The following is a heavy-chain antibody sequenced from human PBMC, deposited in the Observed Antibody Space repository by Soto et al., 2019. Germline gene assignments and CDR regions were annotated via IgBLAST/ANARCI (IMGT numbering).Heavy chain of an antibody. J-gene: IGHJ3*02. D-gene: IGHD2-2*01. Sequence: EVHLVESGGGLVQPGGSLRLSCAASGFIFSNHWMSWVRQAPGKGLEWVANIKPGGSVTYYVDSMKGRFTVSRDNAKNTLYLQMNSLRVEDTALYYCAREILVPAAFDAFDIWGQGTMVTVSS. CDR2: IKPGGSVT. CDR3: AREILVPAAFDAFDI. V-gene: IGHV3-7*01. CDR1: GFIFSNHW.